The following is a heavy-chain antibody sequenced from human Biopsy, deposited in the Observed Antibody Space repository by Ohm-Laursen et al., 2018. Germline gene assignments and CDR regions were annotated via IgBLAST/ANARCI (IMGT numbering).Heavy chain of an antibody. CDR1: GRSFSGYD. J-gene: IGHJ3*01. Sequence: TLSLTWAVDGRSFSGYDWTWIRQPPGKGLEWVGEFSHTGITIYNPSLKSRLTISVDKSKNHFSLRLTSVTAADTATYFCARGPYGDNAGAFDVWGQGTVVTVSS. V-gene: IGHV4-34*01. D-gene: IGHD4/OR15-4a*01. CDR3: ARGPYGDNAGAFDV. CDR2: FSHTGIT.